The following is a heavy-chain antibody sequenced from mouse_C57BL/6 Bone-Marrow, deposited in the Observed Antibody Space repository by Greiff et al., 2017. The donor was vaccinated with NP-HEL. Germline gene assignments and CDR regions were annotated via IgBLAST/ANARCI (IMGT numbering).Heavy chain of an antibody. J-gene: IGHJ4*01. CDR3: AKSITTVVPYAMDY. V-gene: IGHV2-5*01. CDR2: IWRGGST. D-gene: IGHD1-1*01. CDR1: GFSLTSYG. Sequence: VKLQESGPGLVQPSQSLSITCTVSGFSLTSYGVHWVRQSPGKGLEWLGVIWRGGSTDYNAAFMSRLSITKDNSTSQVFFKMNSLQADDTAIYYCAKSITTVVPYAMDYWGQGTSVTVSS.